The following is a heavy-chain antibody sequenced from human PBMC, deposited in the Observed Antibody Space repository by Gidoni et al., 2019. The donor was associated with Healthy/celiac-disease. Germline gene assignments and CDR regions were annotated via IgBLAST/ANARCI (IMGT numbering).Heavy chain of an antibody. V-gene: IGHV3-48*03. Sequence: EVQLVESGGGLVQPGGSLRLSCAASGFTFSSYEMNWVRQAPGKGLEWVSYISSSGSTIYYADSVKGRFTISRDNAKNSLYLQMNSLRAEDTAVYYCARDLAVAGTIDYWGQGTLVTVSS. CDR2: ISSSGSTI. J-gene: IGHJ4*02. CDR1: GFTFSSYE. D-gene: IGHD6-19*01. CDR3: ARDLAVAGTIDY.